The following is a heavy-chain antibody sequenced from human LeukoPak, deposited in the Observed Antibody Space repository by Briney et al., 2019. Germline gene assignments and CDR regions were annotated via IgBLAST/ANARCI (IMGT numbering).Heavy chain of an antibody. V-gene: IGHV3-21*01. CDR1: GLIFSSYS. CDR2: ISTSSSYI. Sequence: GGSLRLSGAAPGLIFSSYSMNWVRQAPGKGLEWVSSISTSSSYIDYADSVKGRFTISRDNAKNSLYLQMNSLRAEDTAVYYCAREYGGFDYWGQGTLVTVSS. D-gene: IGHD4-23*01. CDR3: AREYGGFDY. J-gene: IGHJ4*02.